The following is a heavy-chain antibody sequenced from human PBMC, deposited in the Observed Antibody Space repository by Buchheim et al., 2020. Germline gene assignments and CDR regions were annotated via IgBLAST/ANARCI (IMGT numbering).Heavy chain of an antibody. D-gene: IGHD6-19*01. CDR1: GYTFTSYA. Sequence: QVQLVQSGAEVKKPGASVKVSCKASGYTFTSYAMHWVRQAPGQRLEWMGWINAGNGNTKYSQKFQGRVTITRDTSASTAYMELSSLRPEDKAVYYCARVVSPVGSGWYTNWFAPWGQGTL. CDR3: ARVVSPVGSGWYTNWFAP. J-gene: IGHJ5*02. V-gene: IGHV1-3*01. CDR2: INAGNGNT.